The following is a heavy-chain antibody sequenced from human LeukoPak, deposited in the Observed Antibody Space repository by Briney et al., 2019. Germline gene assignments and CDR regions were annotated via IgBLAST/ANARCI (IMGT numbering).Heavy chain of an antibody. CDR1: GGSISSYY. J-gene: IGHJ6*02. V-gene: IGHV4-59*01. Sequence: SETLSLTCTVSGGSISSYYWSWIRQPPGKGLEWIGYIYYSGSTNYNPPLKSRVTISVDTSKNQFSLKLSSVTAADTAVYYCARAQGITIFGADYYYGMDVWGQGTTVTVSS. D-gene: IGHD3-3*01. CDR2: IYYSGST. CDR3: ARAQGITIFGADYYYGMDV.